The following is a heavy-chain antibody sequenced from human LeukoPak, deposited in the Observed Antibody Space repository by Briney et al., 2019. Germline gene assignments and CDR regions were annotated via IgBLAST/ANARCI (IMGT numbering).Heavy chain of an antibody. Sequence: GGSLGLSCAASGFTLSTYWVTWVRQAPGKGLEWVGNIKQDGSEKYFMDSVKGRFTISRDNAKNSVYLQMNSLRVEDTAVYYCARDFRFHDDYWGQGTLVTVSS. CDR3: ARDFRFHDDY. CDR1: GFTLSTYW. V-gene: IGHV3-7*01. J-gene: IGHJ4*02. CDR2: IKQDGSEK.